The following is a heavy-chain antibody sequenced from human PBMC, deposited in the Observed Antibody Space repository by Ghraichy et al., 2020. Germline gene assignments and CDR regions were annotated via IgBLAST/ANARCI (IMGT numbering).Heavy chain of an antibody. V-gene: IGHV4-34*01. J-gene: IGHJ4*02. D-gene: IGHD6-19*01. CDR1: GGSFSGYY. CDR2: INHSGST. CDR3: ARGGGGWYSDY. Sequence: SQTLSLTCAVYGGSFSGYYWSWIRQPPGKGLEWIGEINHSGSTNYNPSLKSRVTISVDTSKNQFSLKLSSVTAADTAVYYCARGGGGWYSDYWGQGTLVTVSS.